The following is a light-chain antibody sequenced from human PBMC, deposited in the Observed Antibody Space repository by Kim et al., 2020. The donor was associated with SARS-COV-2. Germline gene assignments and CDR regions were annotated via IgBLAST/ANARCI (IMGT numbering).Light chain of an antibody. CDR3: QHFDNWT. J-gene: IGKJ1*01. Sequence: LSVSPGEAATISGRASQSVSNNLAWYQQKRGKSPRLLVYGASTRASGIPVRFSGSGSGTEFTLTISSLLSDDCAVYYCQHFDNWTFGQGTKVDIK. CDR1: QSVSNN. V-gene: IGKV3-15*01. CDR2: GAS.